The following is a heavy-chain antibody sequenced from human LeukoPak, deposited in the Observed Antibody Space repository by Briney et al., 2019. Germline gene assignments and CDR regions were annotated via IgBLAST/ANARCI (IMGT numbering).Heavy chain of an antibody. V-gene: IGHV4-4*07. CDR2: IYTSGST. Sequence: PSETLSLTCTVSGGSISSYYWSWIRQPAGKALECIGRIYTSGSTNYNPSLKSRVTMSVDTSKNQFSLKLSSVTAADTAVYSCARGPYPFDPWGQGTLVTVSS. J-gene: IGHJ5*02. CDR3: ARGPYPFDP. CDR1: GGSISSYY.